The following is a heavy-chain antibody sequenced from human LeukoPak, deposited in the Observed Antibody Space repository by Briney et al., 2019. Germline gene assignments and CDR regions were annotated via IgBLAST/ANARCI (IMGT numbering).Heavy chain of an antibody. Sequence: GGFLRLSCAASGFTFSSYAMSWVRQAPGKGLEWVSAISGSGGSTYYADSVKGRFTISRDNSKNTLYLQMNSLRAEDTAVYYCAKVKEEGTSLDYWGQGTLVTVSS. D-gene: IGHD3-10*01. J-gene: IGHJ4*02. V-gene: IGHV3-23*01. CDR1: GFTFSSYA. CDR3: AKVKEEGTSLDY. CDR2: ISGSGGST.